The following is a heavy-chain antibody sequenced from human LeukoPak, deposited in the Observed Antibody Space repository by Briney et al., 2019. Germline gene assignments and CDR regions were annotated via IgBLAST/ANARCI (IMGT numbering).Heavy chain of an antibody. CDR3: ARGFVVVTAIKYYFDY. V-gene: IGHV4-34*01. CDR1: GGSFSGYY. Sequence: PSETLSLTCAGYGGSFSGYYWSWIRQPPGKGLEWMGEINHSGSTNYNPSLKSRVTISVDTSKNQFSLKLSSVSAADTAVYYCARGFVVVTAIKYYFDYWGQGTLVTVSS. CDR2: INHSGST. D-gene: IGHD2-21*02. J-gene: IGHJ4*02.